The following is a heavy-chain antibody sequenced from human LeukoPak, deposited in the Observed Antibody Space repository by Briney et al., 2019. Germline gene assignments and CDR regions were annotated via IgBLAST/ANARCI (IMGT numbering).Heavy chain of an antibody. CDR3: AREYNYYDSSGWDAFEI. Sequence: SETLTLTCTVSGGSFSTYYWNWIRQPPGKGLEWVGYIYYSGSTNYNASLTGRVTISVDTSKSQFSLKLSSVTAADTAVYYCAREYNYYDSSGWDAFEIWGQGTMVTVSS. CDR1: GGSFSTYY. D-gene: IGHD3-22*01. CDR2: IYYSGST. J-gene: IGHJ3*02. V-gene: IGHV4-59*01.